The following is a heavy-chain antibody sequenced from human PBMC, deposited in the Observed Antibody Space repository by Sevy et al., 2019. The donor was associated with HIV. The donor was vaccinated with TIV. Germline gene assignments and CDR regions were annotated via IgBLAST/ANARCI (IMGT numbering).Heavy chain of an antibody. J-gene: IGHJ6*02. V-gene: IGHV3-64D*06. CDR2: ISSNGGST. CDR1: GFTFSNYI. D-gene: IGHD5-12*01. CDR3: GKGVDILGAASRYFYGMDI. Sequence: GGSLRLSCSASGFTFSNYIMHWVRQAPGKGPKYVSAISSNGGSTYYADSVKGRFIIFRDNSKNTLDLQMSSLRDEDTAIYNCGKGVDILGAASRYFYGMDIWGRGTTVTVSS.